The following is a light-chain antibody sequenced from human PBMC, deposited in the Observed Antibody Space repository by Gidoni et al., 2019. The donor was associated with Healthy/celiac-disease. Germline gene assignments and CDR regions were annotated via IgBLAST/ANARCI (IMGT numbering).Light chain of an antibody. CDR3: QQLSSSPLT. CDR2: AAS. Sequence: DIQLTQSPSFLSASVGDRVTITCRASQGISSYLAWYQQKPGKAPKLLIYAASTLQGGVPSRFRGSGSGTEFTLTISILQPEDFATYSCQQLSSSPLTFGPGTKVDIK. CDR1: QGISSY. V-gene: IGKV1-9*01. J-gene: IGKJ3*01.